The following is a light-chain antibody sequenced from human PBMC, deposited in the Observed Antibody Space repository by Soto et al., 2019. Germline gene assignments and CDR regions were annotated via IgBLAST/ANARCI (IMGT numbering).Light chain of an antibody. Sequence: DIQMTQSPSTLSASVGDRVTITCRASQSISSWLAWYQQKPGKAPKLLIYKASSLESGVPSRFSGSGSGTEFTLTSSSRQPDYFATYYCQQYNSYSTTFGQGTKVEIK. CDR3: QQYNSYSTT. V-gene: IGKV1-5*03. CDR2: KAS. J-gene: IGKJ1*01. CDR1: QSISSW.